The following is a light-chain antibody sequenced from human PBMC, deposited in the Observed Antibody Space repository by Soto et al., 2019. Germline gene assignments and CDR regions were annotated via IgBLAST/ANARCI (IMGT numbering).Light chain of an antibody. CDR1: QGINNW. J-gene: IGKJ1*01. V-gene: IGKV1-5*01. CDR3: QQYNSYSWT. CDR2: DAS. Sequence: DIQMTQSPSSVSASVGDRVTITCRASQGINNWLAWYQQKPGKAPKLLIYDASSLESGVPSRFSGSGSGTEFTLTISSLQPDDFATYYCQQYNSYSWTFGQGTKVDIK.